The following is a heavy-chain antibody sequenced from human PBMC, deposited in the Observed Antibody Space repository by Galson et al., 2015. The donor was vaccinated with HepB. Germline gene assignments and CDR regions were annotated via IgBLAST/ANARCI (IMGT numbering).Heavy chain of an antibody. CDR3: ARDAYCSSTSCIDYYYYYGMDV. CDR1: GYMFTSYV. D-gene: IGHD2-2*01. CDR2: INAGNGNT. Sequence: SVKVSCKASGYMFTSYVLHWVRQAPGQRLEWMGWINAGNGNTINSQKFQGRVTITTDTSTSTAYMELRSLRSDDTAVYYCARDAYCSSTSCIDYYYYYGMDVWGQGTTVTVSS. J-gene: IGHJ6*02. V-gene: IGHV1-3*01.